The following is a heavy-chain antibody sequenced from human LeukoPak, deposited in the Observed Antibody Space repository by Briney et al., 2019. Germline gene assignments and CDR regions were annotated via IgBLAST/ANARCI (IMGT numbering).Heavy chain of an antibody. CDR2: ISWNSGSI. CDR3: ARGNIAAAGIHY. J-gene: IGHJ4*02. D-gene: IGHD6-13*01. V-gene: IGHV3-9*01. CDR1: GFTFDDYG. Sequence: PGGSLRLSCAASGFTFDDYGMHWVRQAPGKGLEWVSGISWNSGSISYADSVKGRFTISRDNAKNCLYLQMNRQIAEDTAVDYCARGNIAAAGIHYWGQGTLVIVSS.